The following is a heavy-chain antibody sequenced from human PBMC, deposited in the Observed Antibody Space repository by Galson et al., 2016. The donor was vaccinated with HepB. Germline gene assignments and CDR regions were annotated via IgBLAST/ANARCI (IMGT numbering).Heavy chain of an antibody. CDR1: NASLSGSY. Sequence: SETLSLTCGIINASLSGSYWVWVRQVPGKGLECLGQISHTGSTKYNPSLQSRVTISLDTTKSQLSLTLTSVTAADTAVYYCARGPSRDSCSGSTCYEGNYYYYGMDVWGQGTTVTVSS. J-gene: IGHJ6*02. D-gene: IGHD2-2*01. CDR3: ARGPSRDSCSGSTCYEGNYYYYGMDV. CDR2: ISHTGST. V-gene: IGHV4-34*01.